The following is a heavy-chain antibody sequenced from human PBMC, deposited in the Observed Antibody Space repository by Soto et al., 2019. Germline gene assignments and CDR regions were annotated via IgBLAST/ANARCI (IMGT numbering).Heavy chain of an antibody. CDR2: TRNKANSYTT. CDR3: GRYRYNSGWRADY. J-gene: IGHJ4*02. Sequence: EVQLEESGGGLVQPGGSLRLSCAASGFTLSDHYMDWVRQAPGKGLEWVGRTRNKANSYTTEYAASVKGRFTISRDDSKNSLYLQMNSLKTEDTAVYYCGRYRYNSGWRADYWGQGTLVTVSS. CDR1: GFTLSDHY. D-gene: IGHD6-19*01. V-gene: IGHV3-72*01.